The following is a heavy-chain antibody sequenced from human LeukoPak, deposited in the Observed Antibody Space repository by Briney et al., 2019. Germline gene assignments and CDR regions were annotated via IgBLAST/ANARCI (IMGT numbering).Heavy chain of an antibody. CDR2: IYYSGST. CDR3: ARGFLYYDFWSGYYQDYFDY. Sequence: PSETLSLTCTVSGGSISSYYWSWIRQPPGKGLEWIGYIYYSGSTNYNPSLKSRVTISVDTSKNQFSLKLSSVTAADTAVYYCARGFLYYDFWSGYYQDYFDYWGQGTLVTVSS. V-gene: IGHV4-59*12. J-gene: IGHJ4*02. CDR1: GGSISSYY. D-gene: IGHD3-3*01.